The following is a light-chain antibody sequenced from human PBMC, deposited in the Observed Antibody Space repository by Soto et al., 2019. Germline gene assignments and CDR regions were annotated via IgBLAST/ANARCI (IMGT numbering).Light chain of an antibody. CDR2: AAS. CDR3: QQYGNSPWT. CDR1: QSVSSNY. V-gene: IGKV3-20*01. Sequence: EIVLTQSPGTLSLSPGERATLSCRASQSVSSNYLAWCQQKPGQAPRLLIYAASSRATRIPDRFSGSGSGTDFTLTISRLEPEDFAVYYCQQYGNSPWTFGQGTKVEI. J-gene: IGKJ1*01.